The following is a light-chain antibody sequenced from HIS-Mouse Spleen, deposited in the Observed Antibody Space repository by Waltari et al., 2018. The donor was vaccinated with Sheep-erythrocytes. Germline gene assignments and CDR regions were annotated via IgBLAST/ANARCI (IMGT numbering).Light chain of an antibody. CDR2: GNS. V-gene: IGLV1-40*01. CDR3: QSYDSSLSAVV. CDR1: SSHLRAGSD. J-gene: IGLJ2*01. Sequence: QSVLTQPPSVSGAPGQRVTISCTGSSSHLRAGSDVHWYQQLPGTAPNLLIYGNSNRPSGVPDRVSGSKSGTSASLAITGLQAEDEADYYCQSYDSSLSAVVFGGGTKLTVL.